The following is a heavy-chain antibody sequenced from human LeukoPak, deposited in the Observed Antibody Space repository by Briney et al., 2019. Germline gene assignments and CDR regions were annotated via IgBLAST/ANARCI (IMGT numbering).Heavy chain of an antibody. CDR3: AKGEDYDFWSGFHEGAFDI. J-gene: IGHJ3*02. Sequence: GGSLRLSCAASGFTFSSYAMSWVRQAPGKGLEWVSAISGSGGSTYYADSVKGRFTISRDNSKNTLYLQMNSLRAEDTAVYCCAKGEDYDFWSGFHEGAFDIWGQGTMVTVSS. D-gene: IGHD3-3*01. CDR2: ISGSGGST. CDR1: GFTFSSYA. V-gene: IGHV3-23*01.